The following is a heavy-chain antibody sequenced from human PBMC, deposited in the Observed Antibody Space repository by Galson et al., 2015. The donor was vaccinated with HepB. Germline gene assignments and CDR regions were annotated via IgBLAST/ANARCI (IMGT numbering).Heavy chain of an antibody. J-gene: IGHJ4*02. V-gene: IGHV3-30*18. CDR1: GYSFSSYG. CDR2: TWRDGQSI. D-gene: IGHD2-8*01. CDR3: AKGSSGVGDYDY. Sequence: SLRLSCAASGYSFSSYGMHWVRQAPGKGLEWLAVTWRDGQSIYYADSVKGRFTISRDDSKNTLYLQMNSLRVDDTAMYYCAKGSSGVGDYDYWGQGTLVTVSS.